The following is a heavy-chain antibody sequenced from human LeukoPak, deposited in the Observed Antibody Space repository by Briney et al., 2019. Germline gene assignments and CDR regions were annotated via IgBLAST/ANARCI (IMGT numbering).Heavy chain of an antibody. D-gene: IGHD6-19*01. CDR3: ARGENKKWLAQGWFDP. Sequence: SETLSLTCTVSGGSLSSSDYYWDWIRQPPGKGLEWIGRIYYSGSTYYNPSLKSRVTIPIETSKNQFALKLTSVAAADTAVYYCARGENKKWLAQGWFDPWGQGTLVIVSS. CDR2: IYYSGST. CDR1: GGSLSSSDYY. V-gene: IGHV4-39*06. J-gene: IGHJ5*02.